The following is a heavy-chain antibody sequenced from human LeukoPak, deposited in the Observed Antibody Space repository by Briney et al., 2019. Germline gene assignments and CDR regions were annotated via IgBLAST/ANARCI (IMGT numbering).Heavy chain of an antibody. J-gene: IGHJ4*02. D-gene: IGHD1-20*01. CDR1: GGTFSSYA. V-gene: IGHV1-69*01. CDR2: IIPIFGTA. CDR3: ARESITGTTGRKNFDY. Sequence: GASVKVPCKASGGTFSSYAISWVRQAPGQGLEWMGGIIPIFGTANYAQKFQGRVTITADESTSTAYMELSSLRSEDTAVYYCARESITGTTGRKNFDYWGQGTLVTVSS.